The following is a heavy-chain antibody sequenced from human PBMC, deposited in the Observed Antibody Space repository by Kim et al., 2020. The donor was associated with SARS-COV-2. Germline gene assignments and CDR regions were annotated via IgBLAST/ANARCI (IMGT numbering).Heavy chain of an antibody. J-gene: IGHJ4*02. V-gene: IGHV4-34*01. CDR2: INHSGST. D-gene: IGHD6-19*01. CDR3: ARGGAALRYSSGWLGDY. Sequence: SETLSLTCAVYGGSFSGYYWSWIRQPPGKGLEWIGEINHSGSTNYNPSLKSRVTISVDTSKNQFSLKLSSVTAADTAVYYCARGGAALRYSSGWLGDYWGQGTLVTVSS. CDR1: GGSFSGYY.